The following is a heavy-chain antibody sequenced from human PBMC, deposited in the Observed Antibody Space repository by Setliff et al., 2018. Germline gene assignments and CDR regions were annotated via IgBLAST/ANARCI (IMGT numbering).Heavy chain of an antibody. Sequence: GESLRLSCATSGFTFRDYSLVWVRQAPGKGLEWVSGIVQSSDVVYADSVKGRFIMSRDNSRNTISLQINDLRVEDTATYYCAKDRVPDGIWEFDSWGQGLLVTVSS. J-gene: IGHJ4*02. CDR3: AKDRVPDGIWEFDS. CDR2: IVQSSDV. D-gene: IGHD1-20*01. V-gene: IGHV3-23*01. CDR1: GFTFRDYS.